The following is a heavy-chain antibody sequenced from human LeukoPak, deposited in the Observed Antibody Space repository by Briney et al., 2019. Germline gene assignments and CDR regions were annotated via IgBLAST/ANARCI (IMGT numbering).Heavy chain of an antibody. V-gene: IGHV3-30*04. J-gene: IGHJ4*02. CDR1: GFTFSSYA. CDR2: ISYDGNNK. D-gene: IGHD6-19*01. Sequence: PGRSLRLSCAASGFTFSSYAMHWVRQAPGKGLDWVAVISYDGNNKYYADSVKGRFTISRDNSKNTLYLQMNRLRAEDTAVYYCARPTPSFSSGWYNPYFDYWGQGTLVTVSS. CDR3: ARPTPSFSSGWYNPYFDY.